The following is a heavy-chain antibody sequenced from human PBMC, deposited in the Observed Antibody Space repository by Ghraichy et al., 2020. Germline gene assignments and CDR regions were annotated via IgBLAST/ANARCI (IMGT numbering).Heavy chain of an antibody. V-gene: IGHV1-8*01. CDR3: ARGPLVVALSSYGMDV. Sequence: ASVKVSCKASGYTFTSYDINWVRQATGQGLEWMGWMNPNSGNTGYAQKFQGRVTMTRNTSISTAYMELSSLRSEDTAVYYCARGPLVVALSSYGMDVWGQGTTVTVSS. J-gene: IGHJ6*02. D-gene: IGHD2-15*01. CDR1: GYTFTSYD. CDR2: MNPNSGNT.